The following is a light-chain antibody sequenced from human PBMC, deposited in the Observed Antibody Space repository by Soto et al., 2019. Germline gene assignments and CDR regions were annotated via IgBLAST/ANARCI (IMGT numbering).Light chain of an antibody. CDR3: QQYNNWPPFT. J-gene: IGKJ3*01. V-gene: IGKV3-15*01. CDR1: QSVSSN. CDR2: DAS. Sequence: EIVMTQSPATLSVSPGERATLSCRASQSVSSNLAWYQQKPGQAPRLLIYDASTRATGIAARFSGSGSGTEFTLTISSLQSEDFAVYYCQQYNNWPPFTFGPGTKVDMK.